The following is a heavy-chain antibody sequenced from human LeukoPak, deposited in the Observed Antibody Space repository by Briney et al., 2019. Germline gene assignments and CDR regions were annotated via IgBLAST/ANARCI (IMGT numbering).Heavy chain of an antibody. J-gene: IGHJ4*02. CDR3: ARDSSSSGTKDFDY. D-gene: IGHD3-10*01. CDR2: ISYDGSNK. V-gene: IGHV3-30*04. CDR1: GFTFSSYA. Sequence: GRSLRLSCAAPGFTFSSYAMHWVRQAPGKGLEWVAVISYDGSNKYYADSVKGRFTISRDNSKNTLYLQMNSLRAEDTAVYYCARDSSSSGTKDFDYWGQGTLVTVSS.